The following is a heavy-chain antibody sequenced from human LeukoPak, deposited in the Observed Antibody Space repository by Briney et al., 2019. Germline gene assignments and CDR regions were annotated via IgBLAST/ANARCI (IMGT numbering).Heavy chain of an antibody. J-gene: IGHJ5*02. CDR1: GGSISSINW. CDR2: IYYSGST. CDR3: ARWYSSSWMYNWFDP. Sequence: SGTLSLTCAVSGGSISSINWWSWVRQPPGKGLEWIGYIYYSGSTNYNPSLKSRVTISVDTSKNQFSLKLSSVTAADTAVYYCARWYSSSWMYNWFDPWGQGTLVTVSS. V-gene: IGHV4-4*02. D-gene: IGHD6-13*01.